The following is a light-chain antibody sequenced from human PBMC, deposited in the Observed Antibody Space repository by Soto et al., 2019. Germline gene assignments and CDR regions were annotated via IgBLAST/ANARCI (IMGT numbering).Light chain of an antibody. V-gene: IGLV2-23*02. Sequence: QSALTQVASVSGSPGQSITISCTGTSSDVGTFNLVSWYQQHPGKAPRLMIYEVIKRPSGVSNRLSGSKSGYTASLTFFGLQAEDEANFYCFSNAGSRVYVFGIGTRVTVL. CDR1: SSDVGTFNL. CDR3: FSNAGSRVYV. CDR2: EVI. J-gene: IGLJ1*01.